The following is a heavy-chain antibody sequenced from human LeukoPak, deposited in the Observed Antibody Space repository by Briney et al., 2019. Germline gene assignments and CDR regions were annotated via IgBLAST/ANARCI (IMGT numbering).Heavy chain of an antibody. CDR1: GGSFSGYY. Sequence: SETLSLTCAVYGGSFSGYYWSWIRQSPGKGLEWLGEINHSGNTNYNPSLKSRVTIPVDTSKNQFSLRLNYVTAADTAVYYCARTTMRDGYNLDYDTWGQGTLVTVSS. CDR3: ARTTMRDGYNLDYDT. V-gene: IGHV4-34*01. CDR2: INHSGNT. J-gene: IGHJ5*02. D-gene: IGHD5-24*01.